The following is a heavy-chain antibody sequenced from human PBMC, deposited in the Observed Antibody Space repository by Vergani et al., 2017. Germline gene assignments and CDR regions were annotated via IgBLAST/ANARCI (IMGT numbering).Heavy chain of an antibody. Sequence: EVQLLESGGGLVQPGGSLRLSCAASGFTFSSYAMSWVRQAPGKGLEWVSAISGSGGSTYYADSVKGRFTISRDNSKNTLYLKMNSLRAEDTAVYYCAKDFREDIVVVTAGGEYYWGQGTLVTVSS. D-gene: IGHD2-21*02. CDR2: ISGSGGST. J-gene: IGHJ4*02. V-gene: IGHV3-23*01. CDR3: AKDFREDIVVVTAGGEYY. CDR1: GFTFSSYA.